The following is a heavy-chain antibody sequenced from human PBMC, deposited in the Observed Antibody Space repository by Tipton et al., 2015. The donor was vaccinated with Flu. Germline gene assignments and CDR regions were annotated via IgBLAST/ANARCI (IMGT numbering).Heavy chain of an antibody. CDR3: ARRTAGYGDAFDL. D-gene: IGHD5-18*01. V-gene: IGHV1-69*06. J-gene: IGHJ3*01. CDR1: GGTFNNYA. Sequence: QLVQSGAEVKKPGSSVKVSCKASGGTFNNYAISWVRQAPGQGLEWMGGIIPIIGTANHAQKFQGRVTIIADKFTSTAYMELSSLRSEDTAVYYCARRTAGYGDAFDLWGQGTMVTVSS. CDR2: IIPIIGTA.